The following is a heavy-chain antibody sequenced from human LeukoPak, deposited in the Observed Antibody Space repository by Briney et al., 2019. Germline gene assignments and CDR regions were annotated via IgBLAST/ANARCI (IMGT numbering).Heavy chain of an antibody. D-gene: IGHD5-24*01. Sequence: PGGSLRLSCAASGFTFSSYSMNWVRQAPGKGLEWVSSISSSSSYIYYADSVKGRFTISRDNAKNSLYLQMNSLRAEDTAVYYCASGMATEEYYFDYWGQGTLVTVSS. CDR3: ASGMATEEYYFDY. CDR2: ISSSSSYI. J-gene: IGHJ4*02. V-gene: IGHV3-21*01. CDR1: GFTFSSYS.